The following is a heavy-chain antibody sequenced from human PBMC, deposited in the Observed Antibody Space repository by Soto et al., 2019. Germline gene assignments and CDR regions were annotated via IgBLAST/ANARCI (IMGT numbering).Heavy chain of an antibody. J-gene: IGHJ5*02. D-gene: IGHD3-22*01. Sequence: ASVKVSCKVSGYTLTELSMHWVRQAPGKGLEWMGGFDPEDGETIYAQKFQGRVTMTEDTSKDTAYMELSSLRSEDTAVYYCARPIRFYYDSSGQSAWFDPWGQGTLVTVSS. CDR2: FDPEDGET. CDR1: GYTLTELS. CDR3: ARPIRFYYDSSGQSAWFDP. V-gene: IGHV1-24*01.